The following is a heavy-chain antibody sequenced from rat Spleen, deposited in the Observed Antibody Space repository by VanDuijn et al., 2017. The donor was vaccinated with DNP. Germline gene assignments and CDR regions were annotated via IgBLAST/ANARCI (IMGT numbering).Heavy chain of an antibody. V-gene: IGHV5-25*01. J-gene: IGHJ3*01. CDR2: ISTSGSRT. CDR3: ATQGQLGITWFAY. Sequence: EVQLVESGGGLVQPGRSLKLSCAASGFTFSDYYMAWVRQAPTKGLEWVASISTSGSRTYYPDSVKGRFTISRDNAKSTLYLQMDSLRSEDTATYYCATQGQLGITWFAYWGQGTLVTVSS. D-gene: IGHD1-10*01. CDR1: GFTFSDYY.